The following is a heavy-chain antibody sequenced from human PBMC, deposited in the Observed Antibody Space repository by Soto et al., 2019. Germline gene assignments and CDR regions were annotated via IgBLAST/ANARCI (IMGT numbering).Heavy chain of an antibody. D-gene: IGHD6-6*01. CDR2: IYPGDSDT. CDR1: GYSFASYW. J-gene: IGHJ6*02. CDR3: ARTRSFTLGFYYDGMDV. V-gene: IGHV5-51*01. Sequence: GESLKISCQGSGYSFASYWNGWVRHMTRKDLEVEGIIYPGDSDTRYSPSFQRQVTISANKSLRTAYLQWTSLKASDTALYYCARTRSFTLGFYYDGMDVWGQGTTVTVSS.